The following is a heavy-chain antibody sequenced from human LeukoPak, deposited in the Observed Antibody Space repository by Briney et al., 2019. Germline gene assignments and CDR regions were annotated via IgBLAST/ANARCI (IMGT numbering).Heavy chain of an antibody. J-gene: IGHJ4*02. CDR2: ISSSGSTI. CDR3: ARRRYDILTGSVEVGDY. CDR1: GFIFSDYY. Sequence: GGSLRLSCAASGFIFSDYYMSWIRQAPGKGLEWVSYISSSGSTIYYADSVKGRFTITRDNAKNSLYLQMNSLRAEDTAVYYCARRRYDILTGSVEVGDYWGQGTLVTVSS. D-gene: IGHD3-9*01. V-gene: IGHV3-11*04.